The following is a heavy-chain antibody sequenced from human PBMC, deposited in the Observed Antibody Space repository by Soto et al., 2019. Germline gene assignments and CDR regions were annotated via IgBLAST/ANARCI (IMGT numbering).Heavy chain of an antibody. CDR1: GGTFSSYA. CDR3: ATDCSGCSCYSGIDY. V-gene: IGHV1-69*01. Sequence: QVQLVQSGAEVKKPGSSVKVSCKASGGTFSSYAISWVRQAPGQGLEWMGGIIPIFGTANYAQKFQGRVTITADESTSRAYMELGSLRSEDTAVYYCATDCSGCSCYSGIDYWGQGTLVTVSS. CDR2: IIPIFGTA. D-gene: IGHD2-15*01. J-gene: IGHJ4*02.